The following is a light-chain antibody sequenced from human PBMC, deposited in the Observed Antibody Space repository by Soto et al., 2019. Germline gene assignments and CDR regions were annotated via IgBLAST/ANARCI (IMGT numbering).Light chain of an antibody. CDR3: QHYYNWPPIT. Sequence: EIVMTQSPATLSVSPGERVTLSCRASQSVERSLAWYQQKPGQAPRLLIYGASTRATGVPGRFSGSGSGTEFTLTISSLQSEDFAVYFCQHYYNWPPITFGQGTQLEIK. J-gene: IGKJ5*01. CDR2: GAS. CDR1: QSVERS. V-gene: IGKV3-15*01.